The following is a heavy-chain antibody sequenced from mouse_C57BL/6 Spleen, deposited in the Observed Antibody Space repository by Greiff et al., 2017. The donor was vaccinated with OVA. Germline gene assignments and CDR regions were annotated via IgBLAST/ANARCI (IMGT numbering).Heavy chain of an antibody. D-gene: IGHD2-1*01. J-gene: IGHJ3*01. CDR3: ASDSTDTVAY. Sequence: QVQLKESGPELVKPGASVKISCKASGYAFSSSWMNWVKQRPGQGLEWIGRIYPGDGDPNYNGKFKGKATLTADTSSSTAYMQLSSLTSEDSAVYFGASDSTDTVAYRRQSDLRTVSA. CDR2: IYPGDGDP. V-gene: IGHV1-82*01. CDR1: GYAFSSSW.